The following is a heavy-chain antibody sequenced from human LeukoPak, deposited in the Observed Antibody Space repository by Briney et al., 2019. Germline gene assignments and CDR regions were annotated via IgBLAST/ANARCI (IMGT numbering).Heavy chain of an antibody. V-gene: IGHV1-8*01. CDR2: MNPNSGNT. Sequence: ASVKVSCKASGYTFTSYDINWVRQATGQGLEWMEWMNPNSGNTGYAQKFQGRVTMTRNTSISTAYMELSSLRSEDTAVYYCARGYPGYYDFWSGYWGFNPPYNWFDPWGQGTLVTVSS. J-gene: IGHJ5*02. CDR1: GYTFTSYD. D-gene: IGHD3-3*01. CDR3: ARGYPGYYDFWSGYWGFNPPYNWFDP.